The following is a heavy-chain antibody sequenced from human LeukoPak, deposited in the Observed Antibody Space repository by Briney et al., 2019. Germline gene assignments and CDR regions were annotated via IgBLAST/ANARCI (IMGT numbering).Heavy chain of an antibody. CDR3: TTMDTLLWFGELLYGDDY. J-gene: IGHJ4*02. D-gene: IGHD3-10*01. CDR2: IKSKTDGGTT. V-gene: IGHV3-15*01. Sequence: PGGSLRLSCAASGFTFSNAWMSWVRQAPGKGLEWVGRIKSKTDGGTTDYAAPVKGRFTISRDDSKSTLYLQMNSLKTEDTAVYYCTTMDTLLWFGELLYGDDYWGQGTLVTVSS. CDR1: GFTFSNAW.